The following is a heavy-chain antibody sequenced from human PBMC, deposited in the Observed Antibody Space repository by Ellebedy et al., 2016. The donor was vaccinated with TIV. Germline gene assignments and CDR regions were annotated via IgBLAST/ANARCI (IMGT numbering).Heavy chain of an antibody. J-gene: IGHJ4*02. CDR2: IKQDGSEK. Sequence: PGGSLRLSCAASGFTFSSYWMSWVRQAPGKGLEWVANIKQDGSEKYYVDSVKGRFTISRDNAKNSLYLQMNSLRAEDTAVYYCARDFDCSSATCYDWGFDYWGQGTLVTVSS. CDR3: ARDFDCSSATCYDWGFDY. V-gene: IGHV3-7*01. D-gene: IGHD2-2*01. CDR1: GFTFSSYW.